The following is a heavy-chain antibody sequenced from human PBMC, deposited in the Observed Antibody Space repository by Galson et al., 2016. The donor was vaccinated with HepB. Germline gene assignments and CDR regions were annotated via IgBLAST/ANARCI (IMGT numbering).Heavy chain of an antibody. CDR3: ARKSPFGPFDY. V-gene: IGHV3-48*02. J-gene: IGHJ4*01. CDR2: ISSTRTIT. Sequence: PGKGLEWISYISSTRTITYYADSVKGRFTISRDNAKNSLYLQMDSLRDDDTAVYYCARKSPFGPFDYWGHGTLVSVSS. D-gene: IGHD2/OR15-2a*01.